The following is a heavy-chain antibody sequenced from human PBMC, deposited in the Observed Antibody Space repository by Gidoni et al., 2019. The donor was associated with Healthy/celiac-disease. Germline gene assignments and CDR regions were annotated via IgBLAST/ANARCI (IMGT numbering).Heavy chain of an antibody. CDR1: GGSVSSGSYY. CDR2: IYYSGST. D-gene: IGHD5-18*01. V-gene: IGHV4-61*01. CDR3: ARAWAAMGDFDY. J-gene: IGHJ4*02. Sequence: QVQLQESGPGLAKPSETLSLTCTVSGGSVSSGSYYWSWIRQPPGKGLEWIGYIYYSGSTNYNPSLKSRVTISVDTSKNQFSLKLSSVTAADTAVYYCARAWAAMGDFDYWGQGTLVTVSS.